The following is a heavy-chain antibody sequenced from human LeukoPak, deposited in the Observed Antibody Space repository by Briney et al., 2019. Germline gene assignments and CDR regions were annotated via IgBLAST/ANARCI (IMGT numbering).Heavy chain of an antibody. Sequence: SQTLSLTCTVSGGSISSGSYYWSWIRQPAGKGLEWIGRIYTSGSTNYNPSLKSRVTISVDTSKNQFSPKLSSVTAADTAVYYCARSPLREGSGWYYFDYWGQGTLVTVSS. CDR3: ARSPLREGSGWYYFDY. D-gene: IGHD6-19*01. V-gene: IGHV4-61*02. J-gene: IGHJ4*02. CDR2: IYTSGST. CDR1: GGSISSGSYY.